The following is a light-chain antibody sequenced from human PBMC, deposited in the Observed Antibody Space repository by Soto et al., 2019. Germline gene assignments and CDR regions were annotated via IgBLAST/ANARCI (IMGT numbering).Light chain of an antibody. CDR2: GAS. V-gene: IGKV3-20*01. Sequence: NVLTQSPGTLSLSPGDRATPSCRASQTITNNYLAWYQQKPGQAPRLLIWGASSRATGIPDRFSGSGSGTYFTLTISRLEPEDFAVYYCQRYGSSTTFGQGTKVDIK. CDR3: QRYGSSTT. CDR1: QTITNNY. J-gene: IGKJ1*01.